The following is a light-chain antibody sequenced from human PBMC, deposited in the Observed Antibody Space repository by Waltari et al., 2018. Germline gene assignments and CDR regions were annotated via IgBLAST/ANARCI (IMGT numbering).Light chain of an antibody. CDR1: QSLVSSY. Sequence: EIVLTQSPGTLPLSPGERATLPCRASQSLVSSYLAWYQQKPGQAPRLLMYDVSSRATGIPDRFSGSGSGTEFTLTISRLEPEDSAVYYCQQYLSSTRTFGQGTKLEIK. CDR3: QQYLSSTRT. V-gene: IGKV3-20*01. J-gene: IGKJ2*01. CDR2: DVS.